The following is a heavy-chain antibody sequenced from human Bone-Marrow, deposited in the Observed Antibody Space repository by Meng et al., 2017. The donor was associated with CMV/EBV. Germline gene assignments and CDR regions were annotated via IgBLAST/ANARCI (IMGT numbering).Heavy chain of an antibody. D-gene: IGHD5-12*01. V-gene: IGHV3-30*19. J-gene: IGHJ5*02. Sequence: GFAFSSDGMHWGRQAPGKGLEWVAVISYDGSNKYYAESVKGRFTIYRDNSKNTLYLQMNSLRVEDTAVYYCARGGYSGYDFVNWFDPWGQGTLVTVSS. CDR1: GFAFSSDG. CDR2: ISYDGSNK. CDR3: ARGGYSGYDFVNWFDP.